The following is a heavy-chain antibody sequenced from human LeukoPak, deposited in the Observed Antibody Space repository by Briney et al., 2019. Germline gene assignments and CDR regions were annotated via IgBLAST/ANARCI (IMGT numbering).Heavy chain of an antibody. Sequence: PSETLSLTCTGSGGSISSSSYYWGWIRQPPGEWLEWIGSIYYSGSTYYNPSLKSRVTISVDTSKNQFSLKLSSVTAADTAVHYCARAIVVANDAFDIWGQGTMVTVSS. CDR2: IYYSGST. CDR3: ARAIVVANDAFDI. CDR1: GGSISSSSYY. D-gene: IGHD3-22*01. J-gene: IGHJ3*02. V-gene: IGHV4-39*01.